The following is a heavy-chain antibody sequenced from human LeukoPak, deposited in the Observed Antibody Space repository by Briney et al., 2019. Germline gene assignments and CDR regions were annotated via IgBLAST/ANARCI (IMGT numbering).Heavy chain of an antibody. D-gene: IGHD3-10*01. CDR3: SRLRDGPPGDY. J-gene: IGHJ4*02. CDR1: GGTISNSLYP. Sequence: PSETLSLTCPVSGGTISNSLYPWGRVRQPPGEGREWIGSIYYTGNTYYNPSLKGLVTISVDASNNQFSQKLSSVIAADTAVYYGSRLRDGPPGDYWGQGTLVTVSS. V-gene: IGHV4-39*01. CDR2: IYYTGNT.